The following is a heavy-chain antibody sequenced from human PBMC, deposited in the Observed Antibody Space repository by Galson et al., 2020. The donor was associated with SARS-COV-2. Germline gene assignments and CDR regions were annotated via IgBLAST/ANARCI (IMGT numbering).Heavy chain of an antibody. CDR1: GFTFDDYA. V-gene: IGHV3-9*01. CDR3: AKIPTGPYDFLA. CDR2: ISWNSGSI. Sequence: GGSLRLSCAASGFTFDDYAMHWVRQAPGKGLEWVSGISWNSGSIGYADSVKGRFTISRDNAKNSLYLQMNSLRAEDTALYYCAKIPTGPYDFLAWGQGTLVTVSS. J-gene: IGHJ5*02. D-gene: IGHD3-3*01.